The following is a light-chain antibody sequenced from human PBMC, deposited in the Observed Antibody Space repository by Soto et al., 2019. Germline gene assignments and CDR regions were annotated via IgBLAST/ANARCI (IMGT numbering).Light chain of an antibody. V-gene: IGKV3-15*01. Sequence: ELVMTQSPLTLSVSPGESAPLSCRTSQSVSSNLAWYQQKPGQAPRLLIYGASTRATGIPARFSGSGSGTEFTLTISSLQSEDFAVYYCQQYNNWPPWTFGQWSKVAIK. CDR1: QSVSSN. J-gene: IGKJ1*01. CDR3: QQYNNWPPWT. CDR2: GAS.